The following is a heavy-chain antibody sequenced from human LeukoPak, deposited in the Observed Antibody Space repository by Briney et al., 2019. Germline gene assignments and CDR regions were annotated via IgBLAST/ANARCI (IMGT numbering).Heavy chain of an antibody. D-gene: IGHD3-10*01. CDR1: GFTFSSYA. J-gene: IGHJ4*02. CDR3: AKGTTYYYGSGSSHFDY. Sequence: GGSLRLSCAASGFTFSSYAMSWVRQAPGKGLEWVSAISGSGGSTYYADSVKGRSTISRDNSKNTLYLQMNSLRAEDTAVYYCAKGTTYYYGSGSSHFDYWGQGTLVTVSS. CDR2: ISGSGGST. V-gene: IGHV3-23*01.